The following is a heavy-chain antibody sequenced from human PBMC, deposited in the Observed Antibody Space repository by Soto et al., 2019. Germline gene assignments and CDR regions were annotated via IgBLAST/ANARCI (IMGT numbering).Heavy chain of an antibody. V-gene: IGHV1-46*01. J-gene: IGHJ6*02. CDR2: INPSGGST. D-gene: IGHD3-10*01. CDR3: ARGAYYYGSGRTMDV. Sequence: ASVKVSCKASGYTFTSYYMHWVRQAPGQGLEWMGIINPSGGSTSYAQKFEGRVTMTRDTSTSTVYMELSSLRSEDTAVYYCARGAYYYGSGRTMDVWGQGTTVTVSS. CDR1: GYTFTSYY.